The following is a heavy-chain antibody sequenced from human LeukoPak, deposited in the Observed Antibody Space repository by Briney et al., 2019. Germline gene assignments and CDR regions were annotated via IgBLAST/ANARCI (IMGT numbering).Heavy chain of an antibody. J-gene: IGHJ4*02. CDR2: ISSRSSYI. V-gene: IGHV3-21*01. D-gene: IGHD4-11*01. CDR1: GFTFSNAW. CDR3: ASFRDYSNCN. Sequence: GGSLRLSCAASGFTFSNAWMSWVRQAPGKGLEWVSFISSRSSYIYYADSVKGRFTISRDNANNSLYLHMNSLRAEDTAVYYCASFRDYSNCNWGQGTLVTVSS.